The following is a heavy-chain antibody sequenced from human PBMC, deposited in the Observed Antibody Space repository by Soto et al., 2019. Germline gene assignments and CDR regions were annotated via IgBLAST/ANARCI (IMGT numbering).Heavy chain of an antibody. Sequence: PSETLSLTCTVSGGSTSSDNYWSWIRQPPGKGLEWIGHIYYSGNTDYNPSLKSRLAISIDTSKNQFSLKLSSVTAADTAVYYCARGQRFSDSFDPWGQGTLVTVSS. V-gene: IGHV4-30-4*01. CDR3: ARGQRFSDSFDP. D-gene: IGHD3-3*01. J-gene: IGHJ5*02. CDR2: IYYSGNT. CDR1: GGSTSSDNY.